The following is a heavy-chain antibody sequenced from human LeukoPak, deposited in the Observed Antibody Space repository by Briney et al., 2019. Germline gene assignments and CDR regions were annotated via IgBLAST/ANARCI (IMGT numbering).Heavy chain of an antibody. Sequence: GGSLRLSCAASGFTFSSYAMHWVRQAPGKGLEWVAVISYDGSNKYYADSVKGRFTISRDNSKNTLYLQMNSLRAEDTAVYYCARDQLTGPDYDFWSGTFDYWGQGTLVTVSS. D-gene: IGHD3-3*01. V-gene: IGHV3-30-3*01. CDR3: ARDQLTGPDYDFWSGTFDY. CDR1: GFTFSSYA. CDR2: ISYDGSNK. J-gene: IGHJ4*02.